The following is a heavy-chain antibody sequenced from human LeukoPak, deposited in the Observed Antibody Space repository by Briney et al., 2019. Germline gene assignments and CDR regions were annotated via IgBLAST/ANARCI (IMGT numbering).Heavy chain of an antibody. J-gene: IGHJ5*02. Sequence: EASVKVPCKASGYTFTSYDINWVRQATGQGLEWMGWMNPNSGNTGYAQKFQGRVTITRNTSISTAYMELSSLRSEDTAVYYCARGQWYSSSESWFDPWGQGTLVTVSS. CDR3: ARGQWYSSSESWFDP. CDR2: MNPNSGNT. CDR1: GYTFTSYD. D-gene: IGHD6-13*01. V-gene: IGHV1-8*03.